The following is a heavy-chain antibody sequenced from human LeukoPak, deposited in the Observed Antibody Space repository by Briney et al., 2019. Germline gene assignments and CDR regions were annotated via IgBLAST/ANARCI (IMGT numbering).Heavy chain of an antibody. V-gene: IGHV4-4*07. D-gene: IGHD3-10*01. CDR2: FFSSGNT. J-gene: IGHJ4*02. CDR3: ARYSGIYGQYY. CDR1: GGSFTSFY. Sequence: SETLSLTCTVSGGSFTSFYWSWIRQPAGKGLEWIGRFFSSGNTNYNPSFKSRASISVDKSKNQFSLKLTSVTAADTAVYYCARYSGIYGQYYWGQGTLVSVSS.